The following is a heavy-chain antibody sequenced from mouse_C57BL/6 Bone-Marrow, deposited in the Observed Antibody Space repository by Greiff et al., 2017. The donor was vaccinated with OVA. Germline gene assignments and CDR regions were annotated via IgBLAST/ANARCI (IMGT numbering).Heavy chain of an antibody. J-gene: IGHJ4*01. D-gene: IGHD2-5*01. CDR2: IDPDTGGT. CDR1: GYTFTDYE. CDR3: TRCYSSYYAMDY. Sequence: QVQLQQSGAELVRPGASVTLSCKASGYTFTDYEMHWVKQTPVHGLEWIGAIDPDTGGTAYNQKFKGKATVTADKSSSTAYMELRSLTSEDSAVDYCTRCYSSYYAMDYWGQGTSVTVSS. V-gene: IGHV1-15*01.